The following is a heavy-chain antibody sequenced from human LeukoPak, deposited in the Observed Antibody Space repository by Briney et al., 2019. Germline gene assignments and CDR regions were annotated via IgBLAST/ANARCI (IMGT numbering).Heavy chain of an antibody. Sequence: ASVKVSCKASGYTFPSYFMLWVRQAPGQGLEWMGIINPTGGSTTYAQKFQGRVTITADESTSTAYMELSSLRSEDTAVYYCARGPELIVVFRFDYWGQGTLVTVSS. CDR3: ARGPELIVVFRFDY. CDR2: INPTGGST. CDR1: GYTFPSYF. V-gene: IGHV1-46*01. D-gene: IGHD2-21*01. J-gene: IGHJ4*02.